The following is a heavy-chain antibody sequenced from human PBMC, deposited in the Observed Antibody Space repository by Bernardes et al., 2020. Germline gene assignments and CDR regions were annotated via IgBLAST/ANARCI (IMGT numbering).Heavy chain of an antibody. D-gene: IGHD6-13*01. V-gene: IGHV3-33*01. J-gene: IGHJ4*02. CDR2: IRYDGSNK. CDR3: ARTHSSSWDYYFDY. CDR1: GFTFSSYG. Sequence: GGSLRLSCAASGFTFSSYGMHWVRQAPGKGLEWVAVIRYDGSNKYYADSVKGRFTISRDNSKNTLYLQMNSLRAEDTAVYYCARTHSSSWDYYFDYWGQGTLVTVSS.